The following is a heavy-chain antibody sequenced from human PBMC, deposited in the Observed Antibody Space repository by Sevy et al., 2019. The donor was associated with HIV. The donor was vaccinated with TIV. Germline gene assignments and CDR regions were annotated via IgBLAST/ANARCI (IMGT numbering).Heavy chain of an antibody. CDR3: ATYRTDNSGWFHFDH. V-gene: IGHV1-18*04. CDR2: ISVYNDNT. J-gene: IGHJ4*02. CDR1: GYTSTNYG. D-gene: IGHD6-13*01. Sequence: ASVKVSCKASGYTSTNYGISWVRQAPGQGLEWMGWISVYNDNTKYAQMVQGRITMTTDTSTSTAYMDLRSLRSDDSAVYYCATYRTDNSGWFHFDHWGQGTLVTVSS.